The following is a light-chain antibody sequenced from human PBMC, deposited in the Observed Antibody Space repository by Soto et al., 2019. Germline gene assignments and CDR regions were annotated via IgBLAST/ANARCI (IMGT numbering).Light chain of an antibody. CDR2: DAS. Sequence: EIVLTQSPATLSLSPGERATVSCRASQAVGTYLAWYQHKPGQAPRLLIYDASNRATGIPPRFSGSGSGTDFTLTISSLEPEDFAVYFCQQRSDSSTFGQGTNLEI. V-gene: IGKV3D-11*01. CDR1: QAVGTY. CDR3: QQRSDSST. J-gene: IGKJ2*01.